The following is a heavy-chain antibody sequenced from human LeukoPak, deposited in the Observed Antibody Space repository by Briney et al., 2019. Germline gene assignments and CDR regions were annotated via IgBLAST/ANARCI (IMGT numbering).Heavy chain of an antibody. V-gene: IGHV3-23*01. CDR1: GFTLSRYA. CDR2: ISGSCGST. CDR3: AKDSKSRCSGGSCYPDY. Sequence: SGGSLRLSCAASGFTLSRYAMSWVRQAPGKGLEWVSAISGSCGSTYYADSVKGRFPISRDNAKNTLYLQMNSLRAEDTAVYYCAKDSKSRCSGGSCYPDYWGQGTLVTVSS. J-gene: IGHJ4*02. D-gene: IGHD2-15*01.